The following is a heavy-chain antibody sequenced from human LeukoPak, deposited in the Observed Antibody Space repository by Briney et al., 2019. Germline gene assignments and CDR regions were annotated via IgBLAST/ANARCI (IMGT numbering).Heavy chain of an antibody. D-gene: IGHD3-9*01. J-gene: IGHJ4*02. CDR1: GYTLTELS. V-gene: IGHV1-24*01. CDR2: FDPEDGET. CDR3: ATGPLTGYYIDY. Sequence: GASVTVSCKVSGYTLTELSMHWVRQAPGKGLEWMGGFDPEDGETIYAQKFQGRVTMTEDTSTDTAYMELSSLRSEDTAVYYCATGPLTGYYIDYWGQGTLVTVSS.